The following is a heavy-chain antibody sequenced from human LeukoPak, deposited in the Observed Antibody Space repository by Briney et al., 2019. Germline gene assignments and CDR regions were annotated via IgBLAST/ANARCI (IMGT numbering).Heavy chain of an antibody. CDR3: ARDRKQQLV. J-gene: IGHJ4*02. V-gene: IGHV4-39*07. CDR1: GGSISSSSYY. Sequence: SDTQSLTCTVSGGSISSSSYYWGWIRQPPGKGLEWIGSIYYSGSTYYNPSLKSRVTISVDTSKNQFSLKLSSVTGADTAVYLCARDRKQQLVWGQGTLVTVSS. CDR2: IYYSGST. D-gene: IGHD6-13*01.